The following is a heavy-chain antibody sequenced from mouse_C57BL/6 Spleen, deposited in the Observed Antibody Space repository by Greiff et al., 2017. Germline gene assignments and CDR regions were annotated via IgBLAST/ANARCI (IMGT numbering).Heavy chain of an antibody. J-gene: IGHJ4*01. Sequence: QVQLQQPGTELVKPGASVKLSCKASGYTFTSYWMHWVKQRPGQGLEWIGNINPSNGGTNYNEKFKSKATLTVDKSSSTAYMQLSSLTSEDSAVYYCASDRGGNYPEYAMDYWGQGTSVTVSS. CDR2: INPSNGGT. V-gene: IGHV1-53*01. CDR1: GYTFTSYW. D-gene: IGHD2-1*01. CDR3: ASDRGGNYPEYAMDY.